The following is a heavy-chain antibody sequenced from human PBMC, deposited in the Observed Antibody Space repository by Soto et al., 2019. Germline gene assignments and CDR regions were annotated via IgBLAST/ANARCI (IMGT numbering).Heavy chain of an antibody. D-gene: IGHD3-3*01. J-gene: IGHJ4*02. Sequence: GGSLRLSCAASGFTFSSYAMHWVRQAPGKGLEWVAVISYDGSNKYYADSVKGRFTISRDNSKNTLYLQMNSLRAEDTAVYYCANGGYYDFWSGYYTGRFVDFDYWGQGTLVTVSS. V-gene: IGHV3-30-3*01. CDR3: ANGGYYDFWSGYYTGRFVDFDY. CDR2: ISYDGSNK. CDR1: GFTFSSYA.